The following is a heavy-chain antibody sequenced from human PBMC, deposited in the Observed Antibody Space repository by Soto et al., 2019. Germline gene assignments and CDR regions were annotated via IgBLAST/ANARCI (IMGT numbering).Heavy chain of an antibody. V-gene: IGHV4-39*01. D-gene: IGHD3-9*01. CDR3: ARLEGLATISYSFDF. CDR1: DDSINSDKYY. Sequence: QLQLQESGPGLVKPSETLSLTCSVSDDSINSDKYYWGWIRQPPGKGLEWIGRIYYRGNAYYNPSLHTRVTMSLDKPKGQFSLKLTSVPAADSAVYFCARLEGLATISYSFDFWGPGALVTVSS. J-gene: IGHJ4*02. CDR2: IYYRGNA.